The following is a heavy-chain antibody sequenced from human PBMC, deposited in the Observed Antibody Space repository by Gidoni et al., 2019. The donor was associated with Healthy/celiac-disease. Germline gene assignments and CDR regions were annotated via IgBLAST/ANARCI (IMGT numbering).Heavy chain of an antibody. CDR2: ISYDGSNK. CDR3: ARDRSGYGVFDY. CDR1: GFTFSSYA. J-gene: IGHJ4*02. Sequence: QVQLVESGGGVVQPGRSLRLSCAASGFTFSSYAMHWVRQAPGKGLEVGAVISYDGSNKYYADSVKGRFTISRDNSKNTLYLQMNSLRAEDTAVYYCARDRSGYGVFDYWGQGTLVTVSS. D-gene: IGHD3-10*01. V-gene: IGHV3-30*01.